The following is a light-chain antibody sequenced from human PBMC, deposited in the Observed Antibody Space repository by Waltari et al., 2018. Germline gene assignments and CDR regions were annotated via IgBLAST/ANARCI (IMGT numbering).Light chain of an antibody. CDR3: QQRSDWPFT. Sequence: EIVLTQSPATLSLSPGERATLSCRASQSVSSSLAWYQQKPGPAPRLLIYDASKRATGIPARFSGSGSGTDFTLTIGGLEPEDFAVYYCQQRSDWPFTFGQGTKLEI. J-gene: IGKJ2*01. CDR1: QSVSSS. CDR2: DAS. V-gene: IGKV3-11*01.